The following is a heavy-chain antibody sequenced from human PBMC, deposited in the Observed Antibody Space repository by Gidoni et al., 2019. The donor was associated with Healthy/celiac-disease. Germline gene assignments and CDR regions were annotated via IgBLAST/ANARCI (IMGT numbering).Heavy chain of an antibody. V-gene: IGHV4-34*01. CDR3: ARGNRGNWNYVRIIWFDP. J-gene: IGHJ5*02. CDR2: INHSGST. Sequence: QVQLQQWGAGLLKPSETLSLTCAVYGGSFSGYYWRWIRQPPGKGLEWIGEINHSGSTNYNPSLKSRVTISVDTSKNQFSLKLSSVTAADTAVYYCARGNRGNWNYVRIIWFDPWGQGTLVTVSS. CDR1: GGSFSGYY. D-gene: IGHD1-7*01.